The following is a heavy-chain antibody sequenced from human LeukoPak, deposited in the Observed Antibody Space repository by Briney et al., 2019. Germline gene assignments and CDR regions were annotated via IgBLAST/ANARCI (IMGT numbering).Heavy chain of an antibody. CDR1: GGSISSSSYY. Sequence: PSETLSLTCTVSGGSISSSSYYWGWIRQPPGKGLEWIGSIYYSGSTNYNPSLKSRVTISVDTSKNQFSLRLSSVTAADTAVYYCARGHGGGSPPSYYFDYWGQGTLVTVSS. CDR2: IYYSGST. V-gene: IGHV4-39*07. CDR3: ARGHGGGSPPSYYFDY. D-gene: IGHD2-15*01. J-gene: IGHJ4*02.